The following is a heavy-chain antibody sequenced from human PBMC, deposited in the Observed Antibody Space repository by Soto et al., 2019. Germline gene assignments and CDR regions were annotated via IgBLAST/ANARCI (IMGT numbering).Heavy chain of an antibody. CDR3: ARAIAAAGNDY. Sequence: GGSLRHSCAATGFTFSSYLMHWVRQAPGKGLVWVSRINSDGSSTSYADSVKGRFTISRDNAKNTLYLQMNSLRAEDTAVYYCARAIAAAGNDYWGQGTLVTVSS. J-gene: IGHJ4*02. CDR1: GFTFSSYL. V-gene: IGHV3-74*01. D-gene: IGHD6-13*01. CDR2: INSDGSST.